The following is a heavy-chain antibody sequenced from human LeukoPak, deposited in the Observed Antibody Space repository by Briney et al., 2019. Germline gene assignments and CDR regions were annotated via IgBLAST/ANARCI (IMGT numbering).Heavy chain of an antibody. CDR1: GFTFSSYG. D-gene: IGHD6-19*01. CDR2: ISYDGSNK. J-gene: IGHJ4*02. V-gene: IGHV3-30*18. CDR3: AKDQQWLVDY. Sequence: PGRSLRLSCAASGFTFSSYGMHWVRQARGKGLEWVAVISYDGSNKYYADSVKGRFTISRDNSKNTLYLQMNSLRAEDTAVYYCAKDQQWLVDYWGQGTLVTVSS.